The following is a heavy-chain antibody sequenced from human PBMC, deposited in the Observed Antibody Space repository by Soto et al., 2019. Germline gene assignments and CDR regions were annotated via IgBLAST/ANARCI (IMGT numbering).Heavy chain of an antibody. D-gene: IGHD2-2*01. V-gene: IGHV1-69*01. CDR3: ARDEIAYCSSTSCYGFAFDI. CDR1: GGTFSSYA. CDR2: IIPIFGTA. Sequence: QVQLVQSGAEVKKPGSSVKVSCKASGGTFSSYAISWVRQAPGQGLEWMGGIIPIFGTANYAQKFQGRVTITAHESTSTAYMELSSLRSEDTAVYYCARDEIAYCSSTSCYGFAFDIWGQGTMVTVSS. J-gene: IGHJ3*02.